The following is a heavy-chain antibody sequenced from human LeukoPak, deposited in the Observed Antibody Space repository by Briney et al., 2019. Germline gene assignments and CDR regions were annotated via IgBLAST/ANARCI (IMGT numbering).Heavy chain of an antibody. CDR2: ISTDGTTT. Sequence: GGSLRLSCAASGFTLSNHWMDWVRQPPGKGLVWVSRISTDGTTTVYADSVKGRFTISRDDAKNTLYLQMNSLRAEDTAVYYCARVASSVDDYWGQGTLVTVSS. D-gene: IGHD6-19*01. CDR3: ARVASSVDDY. J-gene: IGHJ4*02. V-gene: IGHV3-74*01. CDR1: GFTLSNHW.